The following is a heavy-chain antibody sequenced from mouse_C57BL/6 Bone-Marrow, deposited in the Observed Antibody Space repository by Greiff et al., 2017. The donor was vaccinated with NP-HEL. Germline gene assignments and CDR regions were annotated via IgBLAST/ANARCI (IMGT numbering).Heavy chain of an antibody. CDR3: AREGIYYYGSSFYYYAMDY. J-gene: IGHJ4*01. D-gene: IGHD1-1*01. Sequence: ESGPGLVKPSQSLSLTCSVTGYSITSGYYWNWIRQFPGNKLEWMGYISYDGSNNYNPSLKNRISITRDTSKNQFFLKLNSVTTEDTATYYCAREGIYYYGSSFYYYAMDYWGQGTSVTVSS. CDR1: GYSITSGYY. CDR2: ISYDGSN. V-gene: IGHV3-6*01.